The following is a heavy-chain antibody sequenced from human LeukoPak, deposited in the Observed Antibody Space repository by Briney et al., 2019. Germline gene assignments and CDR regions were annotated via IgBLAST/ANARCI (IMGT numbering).Heavy chain of an antibody. CDR3: ARVRIYGSGSDHFDY. Sequence: PSETLSLTCTVSGYSIRSGYYWGRIRQPPGKGLEWIGSMYHSGSTYYNPSLRSRVIISVDTSKNQFSLKLSSVTAADTAVYYCARVRIYGSGSDHFDYWGQGTLVTVSS. V-gene: IGHV4-38-2*02. CDR2: MYHSGST. CDR1: GYSIRSGYY. D-gene: IGHD3-10*01. J-gene: IGHJ4*02.